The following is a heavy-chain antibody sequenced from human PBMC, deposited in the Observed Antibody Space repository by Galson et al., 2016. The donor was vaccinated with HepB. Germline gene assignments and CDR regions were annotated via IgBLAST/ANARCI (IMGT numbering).Heavy chain of an antibody. J-gene: IGHJ5*02. Sequence: SLRLSCAASGFNFNLYIVNWVRQAPGKGLEWVSSIGTSSSSIYYADSVKGRFTISRDNAKNSLYLQMKNLRVEDTAIYYWARGGRGFGPTRPVKNNWFDPWGQGTLVTVSS. D-gene: IGHD3-10*01. CDR1: GFNFNLYI. CDR2: IGTSSSSI. V-gene: IGHV3-21*01. CDR3: ARGGRGFGPTRPVKNNWFDP.